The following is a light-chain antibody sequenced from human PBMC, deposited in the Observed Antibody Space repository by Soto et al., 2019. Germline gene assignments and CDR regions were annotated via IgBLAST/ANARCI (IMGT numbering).Light chain of an antibody. J-gene: IGKJ5*01. CDR3: QQYGTSPIT. Sequence: ENVLTQSPGTLSLSPGEKDTLSCRASQTVSSYLTWYQQRPGQAPRLLISGAPRRATGIPDRFSGSGSGTDFTLTISRLEPEDFALYYCQQYGTSPITFGQGTRLEIK. CDR2: GAP. V-gene: IGKV3-20*01. CDR1: QTVSSY.